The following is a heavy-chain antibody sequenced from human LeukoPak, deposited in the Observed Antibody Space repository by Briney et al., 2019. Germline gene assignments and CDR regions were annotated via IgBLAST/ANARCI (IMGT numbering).Heavy chain of an antibody. Sequence: GGSLRLSCAASGFTFSSSDMHWVRQAPGKGLEWVAFIRYDGNNKYYADSVKGRLTITRDNSKNTLYLQMNSLRAEDTAVYYCARDFRIYCGGDCNLFDYWGQGTLVTVSS. D-gene: IGHD2-21*02. J-gene: IGHJ4*02. V-gene: IGHV3-30*02. CDR1: GFTFSSSD. CDR3: ARDFRIYCGGDCNLFDY. CDR2: IRYDGNNK.